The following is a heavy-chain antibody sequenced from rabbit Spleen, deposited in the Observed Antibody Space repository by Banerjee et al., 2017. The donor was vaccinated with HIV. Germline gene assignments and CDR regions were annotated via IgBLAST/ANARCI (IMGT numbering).Heavy chain of an antibody. CDR2: ISAGSGNT. CDR1: GFSFSNKAV. D-gene: IGHD1-1*01. V-gene: IGHV1S40*01. Sequence: QSLEESGGGLVKPGASLTLTCKASGFSFSNKAVMCWVRQAPGKGLDWIALISAGSGNTYYTTWAKGRFTISKTSSTTVTLQMTSLTAADTATYFCANYGGNSGYNLWGQGTLVTVS. CDR3: ANYGGNSGYNL. J-gene: IGHJ4*01.